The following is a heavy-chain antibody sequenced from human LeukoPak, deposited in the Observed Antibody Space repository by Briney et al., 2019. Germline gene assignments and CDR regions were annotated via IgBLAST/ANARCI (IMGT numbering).Heavy chain of an antibody. CDR2: IKQDGSEK. CDR1: GFTFSSYG. CDR3: ARDQGAHGMDV. V-gene: IGHV3-7*01. J-gene: IGHJ6*02. D-gene: IGHD4/OR15-4a*01. Sequence: PGGSLRLSCAASGFTFSSYGMSWVRQAPGKGLEWVANIKQDGSEKYYVDSVKGRFTISRDNAKNSLYLQMNSLRAEDTAVYYCARDQGAHGMDVWGQGTTVTVSS.